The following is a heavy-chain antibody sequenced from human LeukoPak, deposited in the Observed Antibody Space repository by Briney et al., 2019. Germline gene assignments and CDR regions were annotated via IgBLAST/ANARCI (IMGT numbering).Heavy chain of an antibody. CDR3: ARYYTTRRGYDSSGWDY. CDR1: GFTFSSCG. J-gene: IGHJ4*02. CDR2: MSGSCGST. D-gene: IGHD3-22*01. Sequence: GGSLRLSCAASGFTFSSCGMSWVRQSPGEALEWVSAMSGSCGSTYYANSVKGRFTISRDNSKNTLYLQMNSLRAEDTAVYYCARYYTTRRGYDSSGWDYWGQGPLVNVLS. V-gene: IGHV3-23*01.